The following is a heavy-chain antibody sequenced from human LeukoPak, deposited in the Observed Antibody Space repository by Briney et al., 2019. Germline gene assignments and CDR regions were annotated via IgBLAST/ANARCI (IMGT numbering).Heavy chain of an antibody. CDR2: IIPIFGTA. Sequence: SVKVSCKAPGGTFSSYAISWVRQAPGQGLEWMGGIIPIFGTANYAQKFQGRVTITADESTSTAYMELSSLRSEDTAVYYCARTRVDTAMDYYFDYWGQGTLVTVSS. J-gene: IGHJ4*02. CDR1: GGTFSSYA. V-gene: IGHV1-69*01. D-gene: IGHD5-18*01. CDR3: ARTRVDTAMDYYFDY.